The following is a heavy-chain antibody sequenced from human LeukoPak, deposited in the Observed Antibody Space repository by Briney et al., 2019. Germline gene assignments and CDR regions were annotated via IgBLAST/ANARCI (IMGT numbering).Heavy chain of an antibody. J-gene: IGHJ4*02. CDR2: ISSSGSTI. CDR1: GFTFSDYY. Sequence: GGSLRLSCAASGFTFSDYYMSWIRQAPGKGLEWVSYISSSGSTIYYADSVKGRFTISRDNSKNTLYLQMNSLRAEDTAVYYCARGTADGYLDYWGQGTLVTVSS. V-gene: IGHV3-11*04. CDR3: ARGTADGYLDY. D-gene: IGHD5-24*01.